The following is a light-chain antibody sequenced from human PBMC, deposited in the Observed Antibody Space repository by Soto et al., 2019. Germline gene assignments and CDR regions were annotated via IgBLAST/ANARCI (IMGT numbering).Light chain of an antibody. CDR1: SSNIGAGYD. V-gene: IGLV1-40*01. J-gene: IGLJ1*01. CDR2: GNN. CDR3: QSYDSSMSADV. Sequence: QSVLTQPPSVSGAPGQRVTISCTGSSSNIGAGYDVHWYQQFPGTAPKLLIYGNNNRPSAVPDRFSGSRSGTSASLAITGLQAEDEADYYCQSYDSSMSADVFGTGTKGTVL.